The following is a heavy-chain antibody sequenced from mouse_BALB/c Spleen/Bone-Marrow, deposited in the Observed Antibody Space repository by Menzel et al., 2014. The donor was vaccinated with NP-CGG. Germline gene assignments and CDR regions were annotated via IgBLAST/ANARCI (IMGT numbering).Heavy chain of an antibody. D-gene: IGHD2-3*01. V-gene: IGHV7-3*02. CDR1: GFTFTDYY. CDR3: ARYDVYYYFDY. Sequence: EVKLMESGGGLVQPGGSLRLSRATSGFTFTDYYMSWVRQPPGKALEWLGFIRNKANGYTTEYSASVKGRFTISRDNSQSILYLQMNTLRAEDSATYYCARYDVYYYFDYWGQGTTLTVSS. CDR2: IRNKANGYTT. J-gene: IGHJ2*01.